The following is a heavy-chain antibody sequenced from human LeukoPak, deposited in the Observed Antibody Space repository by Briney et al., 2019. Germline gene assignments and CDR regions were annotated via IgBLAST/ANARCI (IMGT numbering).Heavy chain of an antibody. J-gene: IGHJ4*02. Sequence: SETLSLTCAVYGGSFSGYYWSWIRQPPGKGLEWIGEINHSGSTNYNPSLKSRVTISVDTSKNQFSLKLSSVTAADTAVYYCARGPTVSQWLVLGLDYWGQGTLVTASS. CDR3: ARGPTVSQWLVLGLDY. CDR2: INHSGST. CDR1: GGSFSGYY. V-gene: IGHV4-34*01. D-gene: IGHD6-19*01.